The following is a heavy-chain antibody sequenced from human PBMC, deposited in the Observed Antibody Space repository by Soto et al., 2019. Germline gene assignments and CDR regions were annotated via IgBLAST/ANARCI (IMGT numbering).Heavy chain of an antibody. D-gene: IGHD3-22*01. CDR3: ARQIYDSDTGPNFQYYFDS. V-gene: IGHV5-10-1*01. Sequence: GESLKISCKGSGYSFAGYWITWVRQKPGKGLEWMGRIDPSDSQTYYSPSFRGHVTIPATKSITTVFLQWSSLRASDTAMYYCARQIYDSDTGPNFQYYFDSWGQGTPVTVSS. CDR1: GYSFAGYW. CDR2: IDPSDSQT. J-gene: IGHJ4*02.